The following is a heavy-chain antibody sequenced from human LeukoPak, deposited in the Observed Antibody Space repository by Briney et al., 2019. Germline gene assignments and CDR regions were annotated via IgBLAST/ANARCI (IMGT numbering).Heavy chain of an antibody. V-gene: IGHV3-23*01. CDR3: AKSQDEYCSSTSCYAGNFDY. CDR2: ISGSGGST. D-gene: IGHD2-2*01. J-gene: IGHJ4*02. Sequence: PGGSLRLSCAASGFTFSSYAMSWVRQAPGKGLEWVSAISGSGGSTYYADSVKGRFTISRDNSKNTLYLQVNSLRAEDTAVYYCAKSQDEYCSSTSCYAGNFDYWGQGTLVTVSS. CDR1: GFTFSSYA.